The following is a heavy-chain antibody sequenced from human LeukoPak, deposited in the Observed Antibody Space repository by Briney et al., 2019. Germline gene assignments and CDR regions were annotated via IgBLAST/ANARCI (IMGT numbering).Heavy chain of an antibody. V-gene: IGHV3-23*01. J-gene: IGHJ4*02. D-gene: IGHD3-10*01. CDR2: ISGGGGTT. CDR3: AKESSMLRGPLVIYYFDF. Sequence: GGSLRLFCAASDFTFSTYAMSWVRQAPGRVLEWVSTISGGGGTTYYADSVKGRFTISRDNSKNTLYLQMNSLRAEDTAIYYCAKESSMLRGPLVIYYFDFWGQGTLVTVSS. CDR1: DFTFSTYA.